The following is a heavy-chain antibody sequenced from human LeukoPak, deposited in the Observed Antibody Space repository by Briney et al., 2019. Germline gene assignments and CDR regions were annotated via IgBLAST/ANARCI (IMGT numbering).Heavy chain of an antibody. CDR2: ISGYNGNT. CDR1: GYAFTSYG. J-gene: IGHJ5*02. Sequence: ASVKVSCKASGYAFTSYGISWVRQAPGQGLEWMGWISGYNGNTNYAQKFQGRVTMTTDTSTSTAYMELRSLRSDDTAVYYCARDPTIFGVAGTNWFDPWGQGTLATVSS. D-gene: IGHD3-3*01. V-gene: IGHV1-18*01. CDR3: ARDPTIFGVAGTNWFDP.